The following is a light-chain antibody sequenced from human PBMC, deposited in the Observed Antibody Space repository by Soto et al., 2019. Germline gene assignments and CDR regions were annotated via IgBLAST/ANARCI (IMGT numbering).Light chain of an antibody. Sequence: DIQMTQSPSTLSASVGDRVTITCRASQSIVRWMAWYQQKPGKAPKLLIYDASSLETGVPSRFSGSRSGTEFTLTISSLQPDDFATYYCQHYHSYSWTFGQGTKVAIK. CDR1: QSIVRW. CDR3: QHYHSYSWT. J-gene: IGKJ1*01. CDR2: DAS. V-gene: IGKV1-5*01.